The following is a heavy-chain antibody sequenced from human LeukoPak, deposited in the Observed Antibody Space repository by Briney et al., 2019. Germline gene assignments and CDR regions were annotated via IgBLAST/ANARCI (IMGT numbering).Heavy chain of an antibody. D-gene: IGHD2-2*01. V-gene: IGHV3-30-3*01. J-gene: IGHJ4*02. CDR1: GFTFSSYA. Sequence: GRSLRLSCAASGFTFSSYAMHWVRQAPGKGLEGVAVISYDGSNKYYADSVKGRFTISRDNSKNTLYLQMNSLRAEDTAVYYCARDRSSNEYYFDYWGQGTLVTVSS. CDR3: ARDRSSNEYYFDY. CDR2: ISYDGSNK.